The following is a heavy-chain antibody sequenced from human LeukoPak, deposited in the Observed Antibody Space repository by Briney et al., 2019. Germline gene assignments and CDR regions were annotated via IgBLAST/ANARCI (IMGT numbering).Heavy chain of an antibody. D-gene: IGHD3-22*01. CDR2: IYHSGST. CDR3: ARSTWLLDK. J-gene: IGHJ4*02. V-gene: IGHV4-30-2*02. CDR1: GGSISSGGYY. Sequence: SSETLSLTCTVSGGSISSGGYYWSWIRQPPGKGLEWIGYIYHSGSTYYNPSLKSRVTISLDTSKNQFSLKLSSVTAADTAVYYCARSTWLLDKWGQGTLVTVSS.